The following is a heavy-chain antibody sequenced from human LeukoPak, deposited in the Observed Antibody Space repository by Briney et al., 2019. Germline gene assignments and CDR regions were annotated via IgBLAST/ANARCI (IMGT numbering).Heavy chain of an antibody. Sequence: GASLKISCKGSGSCFTSYWIGWVRPMPGKGLEWMGIIYPGDSDTRYSPSFQGQVTISADKSIGTAYLQWSSLKASDTAMYYCARQGAGGSSPFDYWGQGTLVTVSS. V-gene: IGHV5-51*01. CDR2: IYPGDSDT. D-gene: IGHD6-6*01. CDR1: GSCFTSYW. J-gene: IGHJ4*02. CDR3: ARQGAGGSSPFDY.